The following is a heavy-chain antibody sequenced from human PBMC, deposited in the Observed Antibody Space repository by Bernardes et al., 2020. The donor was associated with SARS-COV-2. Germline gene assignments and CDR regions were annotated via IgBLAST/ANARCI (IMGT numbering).Heavy chain of an antibody. V-gene: IGHV4-39*01. Sequence: SETLSLTCSVSGGSISRSDYYWGWIRQPPGKGLEYIGTIFHTGTTYDNESLKRRVTISVDTSKNQFSLKMSSVTAADTAVYYCMRHIFAQYNSGWSIDYWGQGTPVTVPS. CDR1: GGSISRSDYY. CDR2: IFHTGTT. D-gene: IGHD6-19*01. CDR3: MRHIFAQYNSGWSIDY. J-gene: IGHJ4*02.